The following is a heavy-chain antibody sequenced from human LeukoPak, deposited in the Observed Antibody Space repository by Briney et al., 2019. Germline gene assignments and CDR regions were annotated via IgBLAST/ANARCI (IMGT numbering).Heavy chain of an antibody. CDR3: VKDKGGYYYDSGSLFDI. CDR2: IRFDGSYT. D-gene: IGHD3-10*01. J-gene: IGHJ3*02. V-gene: IGHV3-30*02. CDR1: GFTFSNYD. Sequence: PGGSLRLSCAASGFTFSNYDMHWVRQAPGKGLEWVTFIRFDGSYTYYADSVKGRFTISRDNSKYSLYLQMNSLRTEDTALYYCVKDKGGYYYDSGSLFDIWGHGTMVTVSS.